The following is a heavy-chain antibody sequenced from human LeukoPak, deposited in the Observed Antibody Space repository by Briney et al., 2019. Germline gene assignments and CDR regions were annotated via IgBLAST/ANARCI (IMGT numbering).Heavy chain of an antibody. J-gene: IGHJ6*02. CDR2: IYYSGST. CDR1: GGSISSGGYY. CDR3: ARSDYGEGYGMDV. D-gene: IGHD4-17*01. Sequence: PSETLSLTCTVSGGSISSGGYYWRWIRQHPGKGLEWIGYIYYSGSTYYNPSLKSRVTISVDTSKNQFSLKLSSVTAADTAVYYCARSDYGEGYGMDVWGQGTTVTVSS. V-gene: IGHV4-31*03.